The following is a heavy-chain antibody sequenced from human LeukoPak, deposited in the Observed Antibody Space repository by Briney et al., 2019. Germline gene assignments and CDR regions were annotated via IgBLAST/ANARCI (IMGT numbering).Heavy chain of an antibody. V-gene: IGHV1-18*01. J-gene: IGHJ4*02. CDR2: ISAYNGNT. CDR1: GYTFTSYG. Sequence: ASVKVSCKASGYTFTSYGISWVRQAPGQGLEWMGWISAYNGNTNYAQKLQGRVTMTTDTSTSTAYMELRSLRSDDTAVYYCAGVGRREMYYDFWSGYYWDYWGQGTLVTVSS. CDR3: AGVGRREMYYDFWSGYYWDY. D-gene: IGHD3-3*01.